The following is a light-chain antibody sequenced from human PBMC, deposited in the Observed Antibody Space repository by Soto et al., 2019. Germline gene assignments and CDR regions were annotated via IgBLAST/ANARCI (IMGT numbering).Light chain of an antibody. Sequence: QSVLTQPASVSGSPGQSITISCTGTSSDVGGYKYVAWYQQHPGKAPKLMIYDVSNRPSGVSNRFSGSKSGNTASLTISGLQSEDEGDYYCTSYTSSTSVVFGGGTKVTV. CDR1: SSDVGGYKY. CDR2: DVS. V-gene: IGLV2-14*03. J-gene: IGLJ2*01. CDR3: TSYTSSTSVV.